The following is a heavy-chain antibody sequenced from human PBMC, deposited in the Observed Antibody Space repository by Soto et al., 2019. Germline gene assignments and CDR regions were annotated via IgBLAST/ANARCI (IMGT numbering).Heavy chain of an antibody. CDR1: GGSINSFY. J-gene: IGHJ4*02. V-gene: IGHV4-59*01. CDR2: IYFTGST. Sequence: SETLSLTCTVAGGSINSFYLDWFRQPPGKGLEWIGYIYFTGSTNYNPSLTSRVTISVDSSKRQFSLRLTSVSAADTAVYFCARHMAPGGTGNFDSWGQGLLVTVSS. D-gene: IGHD3-10*01. CDR3: ARHMAPGGTGNFDS.